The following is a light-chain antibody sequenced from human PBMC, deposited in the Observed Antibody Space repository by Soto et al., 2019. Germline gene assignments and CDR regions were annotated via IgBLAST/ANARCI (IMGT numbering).Light chain of an antibody. Sequence: DIQMTQSPSSLSASDGDSVTITCRASQSISSSLNWYQQKPGKAPRLLIYAASTLQSGVPSGFSGSGSGTDFALTISSLQPENFATYYCQQTFTTPHTFGQGTKLEIK. V-gene: IGKV1-39*01. CDR1: QSISSS. CDR3: QQTFTTPHT. J-gene: IGKJ2*01. CDR2: AAS.